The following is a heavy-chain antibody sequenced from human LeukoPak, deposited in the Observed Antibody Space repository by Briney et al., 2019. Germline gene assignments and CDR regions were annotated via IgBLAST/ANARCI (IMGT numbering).Heavy chain of an antibody. CDR2: IYSSGST. Sequence: GGSLRLACAASGFSVSGNFVSWVRQAPGKGLEWVSLIYSSGSTYYVDSVKGRFTISRDNSENTLYLQMNSLRAEDTAVYYCARDSTGRLYYMDVWGKGTTVTVSS. V-gene: IGHV3-53*01. CDR3: ARDSTGRLYYMDV. CDR1: GFSVSGNF. J-gene: IGHJ6*03. D-gene: IGHD4-17*01.